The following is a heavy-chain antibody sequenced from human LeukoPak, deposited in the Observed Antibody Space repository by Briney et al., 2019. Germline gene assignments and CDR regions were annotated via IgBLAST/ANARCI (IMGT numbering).Heavy chain of an antibody. CDR3: ARDHCVSSGCYEDYYYGMDV. J-gene: IGHJ6*02. D-gene: IGHD2-2*01. CDR2: INPNSGGT. V-gene: IGHV1-2*02. CDR1: GYTFTGYC. Sequence: VASVKVSFKASGYTFTGYCMQWVRQAPGQGLEWMGWINPNSGGTNYAQKFQGRVTMTRDTSISTAYMELSRLRSDDTAVYFCARDHCVSSGCYEDYYYGMDVWGRGTTVTVSS.